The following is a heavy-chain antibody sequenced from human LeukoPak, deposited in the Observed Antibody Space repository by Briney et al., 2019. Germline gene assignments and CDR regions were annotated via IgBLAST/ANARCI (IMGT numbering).Heavy chain of an antibody. CDR3: AGQKDPRPIDY. V-gene: IGHV1-69*06. CDR1: GGTFSSYP. CDR2: IIPMFDTA. Sequence: SVKVSCKASGGTFSSYPISWVRQAPGQGLEWMGGIIPMFDTADFAQKFQGRVTITADTSTSTAYMQLSSLRSEDTAVYYCAGQKDPRPIDYWGQGTLITVSS. J-gene: IGHJ4*02.